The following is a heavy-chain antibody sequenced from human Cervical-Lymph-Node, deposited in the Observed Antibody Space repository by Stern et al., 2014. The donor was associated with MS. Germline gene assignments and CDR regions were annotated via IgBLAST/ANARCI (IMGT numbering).Heavy chain of an antibody. Sequence: QVQLQESGPRQVKPSQTLSLTCTVSGASIKSGIYSYSWIRQPAGKGLEWIGRIFPSGGSNSNPSLRSRVTISQVTSNNQLSLTLPPVTAADTAVYYCARGDEYRGSSFRYLLDVWGQGATVTVSS. CDR2: IFPSGGS. J-gene: IGHJ6*02. V-gene: IGHV4-61*02. D-gene: IGHD6-6*01. CDR3: ARGDEYRGSSFRYLLDV. CDR1: GASIKSGIYS.